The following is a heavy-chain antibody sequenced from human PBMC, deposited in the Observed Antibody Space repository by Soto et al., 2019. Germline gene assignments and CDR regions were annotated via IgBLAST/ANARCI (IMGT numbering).Heavy chain of an antibody. CDR2: TYYRSKWYN. V-gene: IGHV6-1*01. CDR1: GDSVSSNRAA. D-gene: IGHD6-19*01. J-gene: IGHJ5*02. Sequence: SQTLSLTCAISGDSVSSNRAAWNWIRQSPSRGLEWLGRTYYRSKWYNDYAVSVKSRITINPDTSKNQFSLQLNSVTPEDTAVYYCARSPQWLVLGNWFDPWGQGTLVTVSS. CDR3: ARSPQWLVLGNWFDP.